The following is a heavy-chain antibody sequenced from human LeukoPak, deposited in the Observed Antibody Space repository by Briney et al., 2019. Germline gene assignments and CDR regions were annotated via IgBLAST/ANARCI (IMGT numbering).Heavy chain of an antibody. CDR2: ISWNSGSI. CDR3: AKDLINYYDSSSPRTSFDY. J-gene: IGHJ4*02. CDR1: GFTFDDYA. D-gene: IGHD3-22*01. V-gene: IGHV3-9*01. Sequence: PGRSLRLSCAASGFTFDDYAMHWVRQAPGKGLEWVSGISWNSGSIGYADSVKGRFTISRGNAKNSLYLQMNSLRAEDTALYYCAKDLINYYDSSSPRTSFDYWGQGTLVTVSS.